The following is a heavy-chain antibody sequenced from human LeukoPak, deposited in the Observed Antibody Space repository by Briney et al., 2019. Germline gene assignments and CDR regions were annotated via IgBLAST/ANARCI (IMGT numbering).Heavy chain of an antibody. V-gene: IGHV3-23*01. CDR1: GFTFNSYS. J-gene: IGHJ4*02. D-gene: IGHD6-19*01. CDR3: AKGVSSGWYERSDY. Sequence: GGSLRLSCAASGFTFNSYSMNWVRQAPGKGLEWVSGTSGSGGSTYYSDSVKGRFTISRDNSKNTLYLQMNSLRAEDTAVYYCAKGVSSGWYERSDYWGQGTLVTVSS. CDR2: TSGSGGST.